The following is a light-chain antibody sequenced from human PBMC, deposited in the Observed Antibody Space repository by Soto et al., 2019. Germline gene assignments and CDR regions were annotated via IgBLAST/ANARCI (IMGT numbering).Light chain of an antibody. CDR2: DVS. V-gene: IGLV2-14*01. CDR1: SSDVGGYNY. CDR3: SSYTSSTTRV. Sequence: QSSLTKPASVSASPGQSITISSTGTSSDVGGYNYVSWYQQHPGKAPKLMIYDVSNRPSGVSNRFSGSKSGNTASLTISGLQAEDEADYYCSSYTSSTTRVFGTGTKVTVL. J-gene: IGLJ1*01.